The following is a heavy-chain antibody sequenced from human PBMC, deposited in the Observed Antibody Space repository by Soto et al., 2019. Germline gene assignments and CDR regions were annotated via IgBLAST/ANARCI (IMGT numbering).Heavy chain of an antibody. D-gene: IGHD3-10*01. J-gene: IGHJ4*02. V-gene: IGHV3-53*01. CDR3: AKDGRGSGSHYNSFGY. CDR1: GFTVGNNY. Sequence: EVQLVESGGGLIQPGGSLKLSCAASGFTVGNNYMSWVRQAPGKGLEWVSLIYSTGTKKYADSVKGRFTVSRDNAKNTRYLQMNSLRAEDTAVYYCAKDGRGSGSHYNSFGYWGQGTLVTVSS. CDR2: IYSTGTK.